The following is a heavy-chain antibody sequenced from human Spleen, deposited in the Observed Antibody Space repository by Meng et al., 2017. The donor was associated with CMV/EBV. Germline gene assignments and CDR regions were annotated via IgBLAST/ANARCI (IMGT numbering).Heavy chain of an antibody. J-gene: IGHJ6*02. Sequence: SETLSLTCTVSGVSISSDYWSWIRQSPGKGLEWIGYIFYSGSSNYDSSLKTKYNPSFKSRVSISVDTFEKQFSLQLRSVTAADTAVYYCARVYDFWSGLNWFDVWGQGTTVTVSS. CDR2: IFYSGSS. D-gene: IGHD3-3*01. V-gene: IGHV4-59*01. CDR3: ARVYDFWSGLNWFDV. CDR1: GVSISSDY.